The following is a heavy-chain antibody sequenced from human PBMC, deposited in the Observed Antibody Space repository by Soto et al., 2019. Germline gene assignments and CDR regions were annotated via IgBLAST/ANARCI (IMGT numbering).Heavy chain of an antibody. CDR2: INHSGST. CDR1: GGSFSGYY. V-gene: IGHV4-34*01. Sequence: QVPLQQWGAGLLKPSETLSLICAVYGGSFSGYYWSWIRQPPGKGLVWIGEINHSGSTNYNPSLKRRVTISVDTSKNQFSLKLSSVTAADTAVYYCARGMIAVAGSFGTRGWFDPWGQGPLVTVSS. D-gene: IGHD6-19*01. CDR3: ARGMIAVAGSFGTRGWFDP. J-gene: IGHJ5*02.